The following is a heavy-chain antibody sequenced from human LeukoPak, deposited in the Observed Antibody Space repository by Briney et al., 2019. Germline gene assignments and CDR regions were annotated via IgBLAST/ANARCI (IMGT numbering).Heavy chain of an antibody. D-gene: IGHD2-15*01. Sequence: TSETLSLTCTVSGGSISSSSYYWGWIRQPPGKGLEWIGSIYYSGSTYYNPSLKSRVTISVDTSKNQFSLKLSSVTAADTAVYYCARVSYCSGGSCYSHFDYWGQGTLVTVSS. CDR2: IYYSGST. CDR1: GGSISSSSYY. CDR3: ARVSYCSGGSCYSHFDY. V-gene: IGHV4-39*07. J-gene: IGHJ4*02.